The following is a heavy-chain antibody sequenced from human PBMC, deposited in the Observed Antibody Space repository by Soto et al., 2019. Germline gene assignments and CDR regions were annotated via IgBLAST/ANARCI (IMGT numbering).Heavy chain of an antibody. D-gene: IGHD1-26*01. CDR3: AKGSYSGIYSDFDY. Sequence: PGGSLRLSCAASGFTFSSYGMHWVRQAPGKGLEWVALMSYDGSKKYYADSVKGRFTISRDKSKNTLYLQMNSLRAEDTAVYYCAKGSYSGIYSDFDYWGQGTLVTVSS. CDR2: MSYDGSKK. CDR1: GFTFSSYG. J-gene: IGHJ4*02. V-gene: IGHV3-30*18.